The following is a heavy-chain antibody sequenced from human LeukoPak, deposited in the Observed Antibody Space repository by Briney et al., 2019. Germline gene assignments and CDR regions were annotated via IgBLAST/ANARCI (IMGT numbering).Heavy chain of an antibody. CDR2: ISSSGSTI. Sequence: PGGSLRLSCAASGFTFSDYYMSWIRQAPGKGLEWVSYISSSGSTIYYADSVKGRFTISRDNAKNSLYLQMNSLRAEDTAVYYCARMATVTTGGYYYYYGMDVWGQGTTVTVSS. V-gene: IGHV3-11*01. J-gene: IGHJ6*02. CDR1: GFTFSDYY. CDR3: ARMATVTTGGYYYYYGMDV. D-gene: IGHD4-17*01.